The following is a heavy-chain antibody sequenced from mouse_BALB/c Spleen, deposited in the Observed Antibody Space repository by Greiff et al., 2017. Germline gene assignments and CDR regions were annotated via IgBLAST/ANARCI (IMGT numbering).Heavy chain of an antibody. Sequence: QVHVKQSGPGLVAPSQSLSITCTVSGFSLTSYGVHWVRQPPGKGLEWLGVIWAGGSTNYNSALMSRLSISKDNSKSQVFLKMNSLQTDDTAMYYCARDGEGLWFAYWGQGTLVTVSA. J-gene: IGHJ3*01. V-gene: IGHV2-9*02. CDR1: GFSLTSYG. D-gene: IGHD3-3*01. CDR3: ARDGEGLWFAY. CDR2: IWAGGST.